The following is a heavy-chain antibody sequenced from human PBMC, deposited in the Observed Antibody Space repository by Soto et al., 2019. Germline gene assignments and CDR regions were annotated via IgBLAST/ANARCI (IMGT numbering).Heavy chain of an antibody. CDR2: ISAHNGNT. CDR1: GYAFTTYG. V-gene: IGHV1-18*01. CDR3: ARGRSGDY. Sequence: QVHLVQAGAEVKKPGASVKVSCQASGYAFTTYGITCVRQAPGQGLEWMGWISAHNGNTNYAQKLQGRVTVTRDTSTRTAYMELRSLRSEDTAVYYCARGRSGDYWGQGALVTGSS. J-gene: IGHJ4*02.